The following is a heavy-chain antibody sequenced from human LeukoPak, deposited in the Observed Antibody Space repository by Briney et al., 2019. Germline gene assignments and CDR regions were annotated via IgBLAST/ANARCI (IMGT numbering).Heavy chain of an antibody. D-gene: IGHD2-21*01. V-gene: IGHV3-23*01. CDR3: APRYWGEEMDV. CDR1: GFTFSNYA. CDR2: ISGSGGST. J-gene: IGHJ6*02. Sequence: AGGSLRLSCAASGFTFSNYAMSWVRKAPGKGLEWVSSISGSGGSTYYADSVKGRFTISRDNSKNTLYLQMNSLRAEDTAVYYCAPRYWGEEMDVRGQGTTVTVSS.